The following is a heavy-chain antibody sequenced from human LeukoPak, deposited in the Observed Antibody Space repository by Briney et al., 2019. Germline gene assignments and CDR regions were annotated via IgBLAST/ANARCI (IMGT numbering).Heavy chain of an antibody. D-gene: IGHD2-15*01. J-gene: IGHJ5*02. V-gene: IGHV4-61*02. CDR2: IYTSGST. Sequence: SQTLSLTCIVSGGSISSGSYYWSWLRQPAGKGLEGIGRIYTSGSTNYNPSLKSRVTISVNTSKNQFSLRLSSVTAADTAVYYCARDVYCSGGSCYSGAWFDPWGQGTLVTVSS. CDR3: ARDVYCSGGSCYSGAWFDP. CDR1: GGSISSGSYY.